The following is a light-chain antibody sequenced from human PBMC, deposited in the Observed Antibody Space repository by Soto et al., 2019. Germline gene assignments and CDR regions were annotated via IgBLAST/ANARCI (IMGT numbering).Light chain of an antibody. CDR3: QQRRDWPGT. CDR1: QSVSSY. V-gene: IGKV3-11*01. CDR2: VAS. Sequence: EIVLTQSPAILSMSPGERATLSCRASQSVSSYFAWYQQKPGQAPRLLIYVASNRATGVPARFSGSGAGTDFTLTISSLEPEDFAVYYCQQRRDWPGTFGQGTQVAIK. J-gene: IGKJ1*01.